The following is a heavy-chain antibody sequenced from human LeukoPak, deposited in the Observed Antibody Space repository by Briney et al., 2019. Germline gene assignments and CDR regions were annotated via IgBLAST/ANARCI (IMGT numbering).Heavy chain of an antibody. CDR1: GFTFSNYM. J-gene: IGHJ4*02. CDR2: IKSDGITI. CDR3: LRDLNWSLDQ. V-gene: IGHV3-74*01. D-gene: IGHD1-20*01. Sequence: GGSLRLSCAASGFTFSNYMMHWVRQAPGKGLVWVSRIKSDGITITYADSAKGRFTISRDNAKNTLYLQMNSLRAEDTAVYYCLRDLNWSLDQWGQGTLVTVSS.